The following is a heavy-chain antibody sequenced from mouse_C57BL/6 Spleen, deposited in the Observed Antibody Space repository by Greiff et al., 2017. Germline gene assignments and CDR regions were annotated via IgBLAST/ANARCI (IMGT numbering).Heavy chain of an antibody. Sequence: VQLKQSGAELMKPGASVKLSCKASGYTFTGYWIEWVKQRPGHGLEWIGEILPGSGSTNYNEQLKGKATFTADTSSNTAYMQLSSLTTEDSAISYYARQCASYYFDYWGQGTTLTVSS. J-gene: IGHJ2*01. CDR1: GYTFTGYW. CDR3: ARQCASYYFDY. V-gene: IGHV1-9*01. D-gene: IGHD6-1*01. CDR2: ILPGSGST.